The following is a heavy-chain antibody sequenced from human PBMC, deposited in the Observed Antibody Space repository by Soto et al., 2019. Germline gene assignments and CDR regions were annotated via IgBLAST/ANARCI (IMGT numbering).Heavy chain of an antibody. V-gene: IGHV4-31*03. CDR3: ARGPYYDRSGAPDDY. CDR2: IYYSGST. CDR1: GGSISSGGYY. D-gene: IGHD3-22*01. Sequence: KTSETLSLTCTVSGGSISSGGYYWSWIRQHPGKGLEWIGYIYYSGSTYYNPSLKSRITISVDTSKNQFSLKLSSVTAADTAVYYCARGPYYDRSGAPDDYWGQGTLVTV. J-gene: IGHJ4*02.